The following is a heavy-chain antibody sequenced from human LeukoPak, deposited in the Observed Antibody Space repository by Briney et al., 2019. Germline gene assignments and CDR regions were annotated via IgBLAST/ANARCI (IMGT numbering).Heavy chain of an antibody. CDR3: ARITFRGVIIPP. J-gene: IGHJ5*02. CDR2: IYYSGST. D-gene: IGHD3-16*01. V-gene: IGHV4-39*07. Sequence: SETLSLTCTVSGGSISSSSYYWGWIRQPPGKGLEWIGSIYYSGSTYYNPSLKSRVTISVDTSKNQFSLKLSSVTAADTAVYYCARITFRGVIIPPWGQGTLVTVSS. CDR1: GGSISSSSYY.